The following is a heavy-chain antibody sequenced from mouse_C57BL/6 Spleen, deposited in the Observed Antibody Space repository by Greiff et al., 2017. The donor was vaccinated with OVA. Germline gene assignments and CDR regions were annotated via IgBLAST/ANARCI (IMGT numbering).Heavy chain of an antibody. Sequence: EVKLVESGGDLVKPGGSLKLSCAASGFTFSSYGMSWVRQTPDKRLEWVATLSSGGSYTSYPDTVTGRFTISRDNAKNTLYLKMSSRKSEDTAMYYCARPPYGNYGYFDVWGTGTTVTVSS. CDR2: LSSGGSYT. CDR3: ARPPYGNYGYFDV. D-gene: IGHD2-1*01. CDR1: GFTFSSYG. V-gene: IGHV5-6*01. J-gene: IGHJ1*03.